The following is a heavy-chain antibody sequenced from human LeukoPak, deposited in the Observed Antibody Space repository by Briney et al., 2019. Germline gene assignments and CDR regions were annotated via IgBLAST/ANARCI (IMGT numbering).Heavy chain of an antibody. V-gene: IGHV4-38-2*02. CDR3: ARSDGYGLVGI. Sequence: PSETLSPTCTVSGYSISSGYYWGWIRQPPGKGLEWIGSIYHSGSTYYNPSLKSRVTISVDTSKNQFSLKLSSVTAADTAVYYCARSDGYGLVGIWGQGTMVTVSS. CDR2: IYHSGST. J-gene: IGHJ3*02. CDR1: GYSISSGYY. D-gene: IGHD3-10*01.